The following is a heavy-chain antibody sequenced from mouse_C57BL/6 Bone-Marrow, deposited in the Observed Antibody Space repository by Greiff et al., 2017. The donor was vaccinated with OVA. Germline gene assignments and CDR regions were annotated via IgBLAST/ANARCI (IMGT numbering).Heavy chain of an antibody. Sequence: EVMLVESGGGLVKPGGSLKLSCAASGFTFSSYAMSWVRQTPEKRLEWVATISDGGSYTYYPDNVKGRSTISRDNAKNNLYLQMSHLKSEDTAVYYCARELGRRCAYWGQGTLVTVSA. J-gene: IGHJ3*01. V-gene: IGHV5-4*01. CDR3: ARELGRRCAY. D-gene: IGHD4-1*01. CDR1: GFTFSSYA. CDR2: ISDGGSYT.